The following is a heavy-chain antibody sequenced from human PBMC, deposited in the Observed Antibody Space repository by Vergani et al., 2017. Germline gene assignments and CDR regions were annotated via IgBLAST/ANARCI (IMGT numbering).Heavy chain of an antibody. Sequence: QVQLQESGPGVVKPSETLSLICTVSGGSINPSSSFWGWIRQSPGKGLEWIGSINYVGRTYYIPSLQSRATVFVDTSKNQFSLNLTSVTAADTAVYYCGRGRGDNWYFDLWGRGTLVTVSS. CDR2: INYVGRT. D-gene: IGHD2-21*02. J-gene: IGHJ2*01. CDR1: GGSINPSSSF. V-gene: IGHV4-39*01. CDR3: GRGRGDNWYFDL.